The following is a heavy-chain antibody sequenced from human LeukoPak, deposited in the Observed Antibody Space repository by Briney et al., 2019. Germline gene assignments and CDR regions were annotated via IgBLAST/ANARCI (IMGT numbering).Heavy chain of an antibody. V-gene: IGHV3-73*01. Sequence: GGSLRLSCAASGFTFSGSAMHWVRQASGKGLEWVGRIRSKANSYATAYAASVEGRFTISRDDSKNTAYLQMNTLRVEDTAVYYCARDLMDYDVSTGLHHYYMDVWGQGTTVTVSS. J-gene: IGHJ6*02. CDR3: ARDLMDYDVSTGLHHYYMDV. D-gene: IGHD3-9*01. CDR1: GFTFSGSA. CDR2: IRSKANSYAT.